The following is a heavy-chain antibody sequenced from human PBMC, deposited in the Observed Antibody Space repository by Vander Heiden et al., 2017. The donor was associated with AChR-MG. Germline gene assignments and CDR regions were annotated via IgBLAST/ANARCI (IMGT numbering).Heavy chain of an antibody. J-gene: IGHJ4*02. CDR3: AKGGSVTNRESDY. CDR2: ISYDGSDK. V-gene: IGHV3-30*18. CDR1: GFTLRRSG. D-gene: IGHD4-17*01. Sequence: QVQLVESGGGVVQPGRSLRLSCAASGFTLRRSGIHWGRQAPGKGLEWVTVISYDGSDKFYADSVKGRFTISRDNSKNTVYLQMNSLRAEDTAVYYCAKGGSVTNRESDYWGQGTPVTVSS.